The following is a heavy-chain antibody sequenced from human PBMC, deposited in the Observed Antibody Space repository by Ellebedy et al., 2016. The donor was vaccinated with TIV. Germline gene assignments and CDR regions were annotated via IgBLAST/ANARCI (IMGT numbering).Heavy chain of an antibody. J-gene: IGHJ4*02. CDR1: GFTFSSFT. D-gene: IGHD6-13*01. Sequence: PGGSLRLSCAASGFTFSSFTMNWVRQAPGKGLAWVSSISSSGTYIHNADSVKGRFTISRDNAKNSLYLQMNRLRVEDTAIYYCARPAASYSSSWYDFDCWGQGTLVTVSS. CDR3: ARPAASYSSSWYDFDC. CDR2: ISSSGTYI. V-gene: IGHV3-21*01.